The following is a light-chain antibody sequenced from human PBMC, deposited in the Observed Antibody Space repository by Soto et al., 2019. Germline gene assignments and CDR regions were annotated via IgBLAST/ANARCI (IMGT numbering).Light chain of an antibody. V-gene: IGKV3-11*01. CDR1: QSVSGC. Sequence: EIVLTQSPATLSLSPVERATLSCRASQSVSGCLAWYQQKPGQAPRLLIFDASNRATGIPARFSGSGSGTDFTLTISSLEPEDFASYYCQQYNTYFSLTFGGGTKVDIK. CDR3: QQYNTYFSLT. CDR2: DAS. J-gene: IGKJ4*01.